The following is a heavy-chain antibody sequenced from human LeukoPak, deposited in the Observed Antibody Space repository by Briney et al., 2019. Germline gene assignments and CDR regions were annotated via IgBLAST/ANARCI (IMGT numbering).Heavy chain of an antibody. CDR3: AKPEWPNTAINYYFDL. CDR2: ICGSGGTT. J-gene: IGHJ4*02. V-gene: IGHV3-23*01. Sequence: GGSPRPSRAASGFTFTRYAMSWVRQAPGKGLEWVSSICGSGGTTYYAGSVKGPFSVSRDSSKNTLYLQMDSLRAEDTAIYYCAKPEWPNTAINYYFDLWGQGTLVTVSS. CDR1: GFTFTRYA. D-gene: IGHD2-21*02.